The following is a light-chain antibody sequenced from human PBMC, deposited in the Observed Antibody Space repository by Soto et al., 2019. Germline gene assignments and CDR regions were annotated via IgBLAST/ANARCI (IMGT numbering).Light chain of an antibody. CDR1: QSVSSSY. Sequence: ESVLTQSPGTLSLSPGERATLSCRASQSVSSSYLAWYQQKPGQAPRLLIYGASSRATGIPDRFSGSGSGTDFTLTISRLEPEDFAVYYCQQYGSSPSITFGQGTGLEIK. V-gene: IGKV3-20*01. CDR3: QQYGSSPSIT. CDR2: GAS. J-gene: IGKJ5*01.